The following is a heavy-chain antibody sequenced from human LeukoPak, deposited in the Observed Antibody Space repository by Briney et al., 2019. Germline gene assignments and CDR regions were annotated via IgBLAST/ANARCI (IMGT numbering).Heavy chain of an antibody. CDR2: IYYSGST. D-gene: IGHD6-13*01. V-gene: IGHV4-59*01. CDR3: ARNGIAAAVVFDC. Sequence: SETLSLTCTVSGGSISSYYWSWIRQPPGKGLEWIGYIYYSGSTNYNPSLKSRVTISVDTSKNQFSLKLSSVTAADTAVYYCARNGIAAAVVFDCWGQGTLVTVSS. J-gene: IGHJ4*02. CDR1: GGSISSYY.